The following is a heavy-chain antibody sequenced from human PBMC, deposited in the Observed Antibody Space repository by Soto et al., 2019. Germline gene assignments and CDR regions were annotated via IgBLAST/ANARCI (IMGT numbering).Heavy chain of an antibody. CDR1: GVTFIVFD. CDR3: AKVSSSWYSGFFEL. D-gene: IGHD6-13*01. J-gene: IGHJ4*02. Sequence: GGSLRLSCAASGVTFIVFDMHWVRQPIGKGLEWVSAIDTAGDTYYPGSVKGRFTISRENAKNSLYLQMNSLRVEDTAVYYCAKVSSSWYSGFFELWGQGTLVTVSS. V-gene: IGHV3-13*04. CDR2: IDTAGDT.